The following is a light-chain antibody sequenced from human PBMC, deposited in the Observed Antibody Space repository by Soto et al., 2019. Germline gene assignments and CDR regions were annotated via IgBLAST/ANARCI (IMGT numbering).Light chain of an antibody. J-gene: IGKJ1*01. Sequence: EIVLTQSPGTLSLSPGERATLSCRSSQSFSSFYLAWFQQKPGQAPRLLIYGASSRATGIPDRFSGSGSGTDFTLTVSRLEPEDFAAYYCQHYGGSPQTFGQGTKVDI. CDR2: GAS. CDR3: QHYGGSPQT. CDR1: QSFSSFY. V-gene: IGKV3-20*01.